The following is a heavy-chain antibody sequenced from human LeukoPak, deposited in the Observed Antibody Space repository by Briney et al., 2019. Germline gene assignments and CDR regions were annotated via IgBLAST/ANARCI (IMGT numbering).Heavy chain of an antibody. V-gene: IGHV1-46*01. J-gene: IGHJ4*02. CDR2: FNPSGDST. Sequence: VDTLSLSCTASGYTFTRYNIHWVRHAPGQGLEWLGIFNPSGDSTSYAQKFQGRGTMTRDTATSTVYMELSSLRSEDTAVYYCARTSSVLYGFDYWGQGTLVIVSS. CDR1: GYTFTRYN. D-gene: IGHD5/OR15-5a*01. CDR3: ARTSSVLYGFDY.